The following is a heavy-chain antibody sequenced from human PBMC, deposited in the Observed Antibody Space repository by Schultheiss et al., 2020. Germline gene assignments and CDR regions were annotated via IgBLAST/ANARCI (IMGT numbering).Heavy chain of an antibody. CDR1: GFTFSDYY. Sequence: GSLKISCAASGFTFSDYYMNWIRQAPGKGLEWVSYISSGGGSTMHYADSVKGRFTISRDNAKNSLYLQMNSLRADDTAMYYCARSSGLYSRGGFDSWGQGTLVTVSS. V-gene: IGHV3-11*01. J-gene: IGHJ4*02. CDR2: ISSGGGSTM. CDR3: ARSSGLYSRGGFDS. D-gene: IGHD1-26*01.